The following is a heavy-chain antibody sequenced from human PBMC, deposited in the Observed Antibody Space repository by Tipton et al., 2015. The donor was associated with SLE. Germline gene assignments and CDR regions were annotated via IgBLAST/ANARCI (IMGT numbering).Heavy chain of an antibody. CDR3: ASAVVVTTAWYFDL. V-gene: IGHV4-38-2*01. CDR2: IYHSGST. D-gene: IGHD3-22*01. J-gene: IGHJ2*01. CDR1: GYSISSGYY. Sequence: PSLTCAVSGYSISSGYYWGWIRQPPGKGLEWIGSIYHSGSTYYNPSLKSRVTISVDTSKNQFSLKLSSVTAADTAVYYCASAVVVTTAWYFDLRGRRALVPVSS.